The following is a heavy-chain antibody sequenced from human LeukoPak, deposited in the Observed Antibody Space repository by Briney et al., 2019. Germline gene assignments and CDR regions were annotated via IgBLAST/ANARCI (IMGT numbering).Heavy chain of an antibody. V-gene: IGHV3-7*01. Sequence: GGSLRLSCGASGLTFSRDWMGWVRQAPGKGLEWVANIRQDGGETYYGDSVMGRFIISRDNAKNSLFLQMNRLRAEDTAVYYCATYSSLNTREFQYWGQGTLVTVSP. CDR2: IRQDGGET. CDR3: ATYSSLNTREFQY. J-gene: IGHJ1*01. D-gene: IGHD3-22*01. CDR1: GLTFSRDW.